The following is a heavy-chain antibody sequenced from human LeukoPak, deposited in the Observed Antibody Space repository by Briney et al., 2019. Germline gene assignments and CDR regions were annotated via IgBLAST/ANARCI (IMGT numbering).Heavy chain of an antibody. J-gene: IGHJ6*03. V-gene: IGHV3-11*01. Sequence: GGSLRLSCAASGFIFSDYYMSWIRQAPGKGLEWVSYISSSGSTMYYTDSVKGRFTISRDNAKDSLYLQMNSLRAEDTALYYCARRLRGYSGYDSPDYYYYYMDVWGKGTTVTVSS. CDR3: ARRLRGYSGYDSPDYYYYYMDV. CDR1: GFIFSDYY. D-gene: IGHD5-12*01. CDR2: ISSSGSTM.